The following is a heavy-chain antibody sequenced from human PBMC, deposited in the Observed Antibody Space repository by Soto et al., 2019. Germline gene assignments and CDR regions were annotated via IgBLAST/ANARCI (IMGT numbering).Heavy chain of an antibody. D-gene: IGHD3-3*01. V-gene: IGHV3-11*01. Sequence: QVQLVESGGGLVKPGGSLRLSCAVSGFTFSDFYMSWIRQAPGKGPEWVSYMRDDGSAIYYTDSVKGRFTISRDTAKNSLFLQMNSLRAEDTAVYYCAREAPYYDFWGGQSTVLDYWGQGTPVTVSS. CDR3: AREAPYYDFWGGQSTVLDY. CDR1: GFTFSDFY. CDR2: MRDDGSAI. J-gene: IGHJ4*02.